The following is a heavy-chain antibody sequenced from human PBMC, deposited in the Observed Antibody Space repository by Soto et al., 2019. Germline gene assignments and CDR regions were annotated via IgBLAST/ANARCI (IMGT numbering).Heavy chain of an antibody. V-gene: IGHV4-61*01. CDR2: IYYSGST. D-gene: IGHD3-10*01. CDR1: GDSISSHTYY. CDR3: AREVTMVRGGTYGMDV. Sequence: SDTRSLTCTLSGDSISSHTYYWGWIGQPPGKGLEWIGYIYYSGSTNYNPSLKSRVTISVDTSKNQFSLKLSSVTAADTAVYYCAREVTMVRGGTYGMDVWGQGTTVT. J-gene: IGHJ6*02.